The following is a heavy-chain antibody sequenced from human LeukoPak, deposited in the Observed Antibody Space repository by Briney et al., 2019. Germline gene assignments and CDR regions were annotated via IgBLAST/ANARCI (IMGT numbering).Heavy chain of an antibody. CDR1: GGSISTYY. J-gene: IGHJ4*02. CDR2: IYHSGST. CDR3: ARNAPHYASGN. D-gene: IGHD4-17*01. Sequence: PSETLSLTCTVSGGSISTYYWSWVRQPPGKGLEWVGYIYHSGSTKYNPSLKSRVTISGDTSKNQFSLKLSTVTAADTAVYYCARNAPHYASGNWGQGTLVTVSS. V-gene: IGHV4-59*12.